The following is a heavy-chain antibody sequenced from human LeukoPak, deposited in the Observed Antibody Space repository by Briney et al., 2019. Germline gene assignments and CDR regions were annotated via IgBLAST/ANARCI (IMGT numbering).Heavy chain of an antibody. CDR3: AKELFVGNTGDTFDI. CDR2: ISWNSGSI. J-gene: IGHJ3*02. D-gene: IGHD3-16*01. CDR1: GFTFDDYA. V-gene: IGHV3-9*01. Sequence: GGSLRLSCAASGFTFDDYAMHWVRQAPGKGLEWVSGISWNSGSIGYADSVKGRFTVSRGNSKSALFLQMNSLRAEDTAVYYCAKELFVGNTGDTFDIWGQGTMVTVFS.